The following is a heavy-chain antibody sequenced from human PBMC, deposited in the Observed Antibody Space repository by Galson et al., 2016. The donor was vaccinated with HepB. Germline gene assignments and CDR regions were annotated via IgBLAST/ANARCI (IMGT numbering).Heavy chain of an antibody. J-gene: IGHJ5*02. CDR3: ARVSYITMMVVVVDP. V-gene: IGHV3-48*02. CDR2: ISGTSPTI. D-gene: IGHD3-22*01. Sequence: SLRLSCAASGFTFSSYAMNWVRQAPGKGLEWISYISGTSPTIYYADSVRGRFTVSRDNAKNSLYLQMNSLRDEDTAVYYCARVSYITMMVVVVDPWGQGTLVTVSS. CDR1: GFTFSSYA.